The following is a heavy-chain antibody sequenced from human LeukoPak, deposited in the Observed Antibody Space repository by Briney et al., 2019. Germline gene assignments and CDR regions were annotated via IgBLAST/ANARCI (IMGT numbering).Heavy chain of an antibody. CDR1: GFRFSDYL. V-gene: IGHV3-74*01. CDR2: INTDGSVI. D-gene: IGHD2-2*01. Sequence: GGSLRLSCAASGFRFSDYLMQWLRQAPGERPMWVSRINTDGSVIDYADFVKGRFTMSRDNAQNTLSLQMTSLRVEDGAVYYCARDIIMYKYPLRYFDSWGHGTLVTVSS. CDR3: ARDIIMYKYPLRYFDS. J-gene: IGHJ5*01.